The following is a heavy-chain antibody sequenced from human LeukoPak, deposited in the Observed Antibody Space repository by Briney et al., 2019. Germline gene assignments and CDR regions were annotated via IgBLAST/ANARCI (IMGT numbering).Heavy chain of an antibody. Sequence: PGGSLRLSCAVSGFTFTSYWMSWVRQAPGKGLEWVANINEDGSYKCHADSVKGRLTISRDNAKNSLYLQMNSLRAEDTAVYYCARDWVYKIDYWGRGTLVTVSS. V-gene: IGHV3-7*01. D-gene: IGHD5-24*01. CDR2: INEDGSYK. CDR3: ARDWVYKIDY. J-gene: IGHJ4*02. CDR1: GFTFTSYW.